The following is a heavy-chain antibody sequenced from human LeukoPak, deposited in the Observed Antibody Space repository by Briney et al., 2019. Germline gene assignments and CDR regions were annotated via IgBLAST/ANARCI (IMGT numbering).Heavy chain of an antibody. CDR3: AREGCTNGVCYSRYYYYYYMDV. CDR2: IIPILGTA. D-gene: IGHD2-8*01. CDR1: GGTFSSYA. Sequence: SVKVSCKASGGTFSSYAISWVRQAPGQGLEWMGGIIPILGTANYAQKFQGRVTITADESTSTAYMELSSLRSEDTAVYYCAREGCTNGVCYSRYYYYYYMDVWGKGTTVTVSS. V-gene: IGHV1-69*13. J-gene: IGHJ6*03.